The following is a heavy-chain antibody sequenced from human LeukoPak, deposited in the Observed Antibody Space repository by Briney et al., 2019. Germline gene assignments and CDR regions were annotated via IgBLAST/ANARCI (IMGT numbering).Heavy chain of an antibody. D-gene: IGHD5-24*01. CDR3: AKGLERGRWLQLSFDY. CDR2: ISSSSSYI. Sequence: GGSLRLSCAASGFTFSSYSMNWVRQAPGKGLEWVSSISSSSSYIYYADSVKGRFTISRDNSKNTLYLQMNSLRAEDTAVYYCAKGLERGRWLQLSFDYWGQGTLVTVSS. CDR1: GFTFSSYS. V-gene: IGHV3-21*04. J-gene: IGHJ4*02.